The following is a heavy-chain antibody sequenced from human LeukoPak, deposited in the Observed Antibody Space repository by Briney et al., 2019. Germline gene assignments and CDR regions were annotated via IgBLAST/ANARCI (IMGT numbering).Heavy chain of an antibody. CDR1: GGSFSGYY. V-gene: IGHV4-34*01. D-gene: IGHD6-25*01. CDR2: INHSGST. Sequence: SETLSLTCAVYGGSFSGYYWSWIRQPPGKGLEWIGEINHSGSTNYNPSLKSRVTISVDTSKNQFSLKLSSVTAADTAVYYCAREQRPRAFDIWGQGTMVTVSS. CDR3: AREQRPRAFDI. J-gene: IGHJ3*02.